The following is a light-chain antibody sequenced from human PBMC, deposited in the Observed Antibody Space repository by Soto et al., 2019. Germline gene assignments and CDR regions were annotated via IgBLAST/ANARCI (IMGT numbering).Light chain of an antibody. CDR1: QSISGW. J-gene: IGKJ1*01. CDR3: QQYNTYWT. CDR2: KAS. V-gene: IGKV1-5*03. Sequence: IQMTQSPSTLSASVGDRVTITCRASQSISGWLAWYQQKPGKAPKLLIYKASTLESGVPSRFSGSGSGTEFTLTISSLQPDDFATYYCQQYNTYWTFGQGTKVEIK.